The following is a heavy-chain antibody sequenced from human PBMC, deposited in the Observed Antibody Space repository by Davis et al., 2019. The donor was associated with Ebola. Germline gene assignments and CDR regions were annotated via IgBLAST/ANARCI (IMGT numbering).Heavy chain of an antibody. CDR1: GGSINSGGYY. CDR3: ARDAMGSWFDP. Sequence: PSETLSLTCTVSGGSINSGGYYWSWIRQHPGKGLEWIGYIYYSGSTYYNPSLKSRVIISLDTSKNQFSLKLSSVTAADTAVYYCARDAMGSWFDPWGQGTLVTVSS. CDR2: IYYSGST. V-gene: IGHV4-31*03. J-gene: IGHJ5*02. D-gene: IGHD3-16*01.